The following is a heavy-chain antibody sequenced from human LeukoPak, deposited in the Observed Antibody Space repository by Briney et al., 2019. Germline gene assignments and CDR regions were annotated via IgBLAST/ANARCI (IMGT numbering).Heavy chain of an antibody. V-gene: IGHV4-39*01. D-gene: IGHD5-12*01. CDR1: GGSIRSSSYY. CDR2: IYYSGST. Sequence: SGTLSLTCTVSGGSIRSSSYYWGWIRQPPGKGLEWIGSIYYSGSTYYNASLKSRGTISVDTSKNQFSLKLSSVTAADTAVYYCARAAVDIGRFDPWGQGTLVTVSS. J-gene: IGHJ5*02. CDR3: ARAAVDIGRFDP.